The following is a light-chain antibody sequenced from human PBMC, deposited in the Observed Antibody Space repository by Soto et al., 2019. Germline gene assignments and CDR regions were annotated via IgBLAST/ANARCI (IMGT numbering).Light chain of an antibody. CDR2: EVG. CDR1: SSDVGNYNL. CDR3: SSYSDSRTYVV. Sequence: QSALTQPASVSGSPGQSITISCTGTSSDVGNYNLVSWYQQHPGKAPKLIIYEVGKRPSGVSNRFSGSKSGNTASLTISGLQAEDEADYSCSSYSDSRTYVVFGGGTKLTVL. J-gene: IGLJ2*01. V-gene: IGLV2-23*02.